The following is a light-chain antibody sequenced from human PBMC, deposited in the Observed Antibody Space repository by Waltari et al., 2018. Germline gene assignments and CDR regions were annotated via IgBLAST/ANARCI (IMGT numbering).Light chain of an antibody. CDR1: GSNIGTNT. J-gene: IGLJ2*01. Sequence: QSVLTQPPSASATAGQRVTIPCSGSGSNIGTNTVNWYQQVPGTAPKLVIYGNNQRPPGVPDRISGSKSGTSGSLAISGLRSEDEADYYCSSWDGSLSGLVFGGGTRLTVL. V-gene: IGLV1-44*01. CDR3: SSWDGSLSGLV. CDR2: GNN.